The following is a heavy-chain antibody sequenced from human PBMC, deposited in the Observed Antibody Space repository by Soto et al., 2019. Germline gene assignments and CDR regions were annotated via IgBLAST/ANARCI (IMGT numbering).Heavy chain of an antibody. V-gene: IGHV5-10-1*01. D-gene: IGHD3-10*01. J-gene: IGHJ6*02. CDR1: GYSFTSYW. Sequence: GESLKISCKGSGYSFTSYWISWVRQMPGKGLEWMGRIDPSDSYTNYSPSFQGHVTISADKSISTAYLQWSSLKASDTAMYYCARQKVLLWFGESTERYYYGMDVWGQGTTVTSP. CDR2: IDPSDSYT. CDR3: ARQKVLLWFGESTERYYYGMDV.